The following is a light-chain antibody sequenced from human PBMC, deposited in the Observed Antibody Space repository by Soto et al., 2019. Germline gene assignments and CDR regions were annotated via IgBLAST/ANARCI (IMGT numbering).Light chain of an antibody. V-gene: IGLV2-14*03. CDR1: SSDVGGYNY. CDR2: DVS. CDR3: SSYTTSNTRQIV. Sequence: QSVLTQPASVSGSPGQSINISCTGTSSDVGGYNYVSWYQHHPGKAPKLIIYDVSSRPSGVSNPFSGSKSGNTASLTISGLQPEDEADYYCSSYTTSNTRQIVFGTGTKSPS. J-gene: IGLJ1*01.